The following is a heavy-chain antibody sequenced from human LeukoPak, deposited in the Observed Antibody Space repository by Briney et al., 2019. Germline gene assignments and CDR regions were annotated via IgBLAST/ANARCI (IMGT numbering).Heavy chain of an antibody. J-gene: IGHJ4*02. CDR3: ASWSYYGSGSYYNWSFDY. V-gene: IGHV3-23*01. Sequence: GGSLRLSCAASGFTFSSYWMSWVRQAPGKGLEWVSAISGSGGSTYYADSVKGRFTISRDNSKNTLYLQMNSLRAEDTAVYYCASWSYYGSGSYYNWSFDYWGQGTLVTVSS. CDR1: GFTFSSYW. D-gene: IGHD3-10*01. CDR2: ISGSGGST.